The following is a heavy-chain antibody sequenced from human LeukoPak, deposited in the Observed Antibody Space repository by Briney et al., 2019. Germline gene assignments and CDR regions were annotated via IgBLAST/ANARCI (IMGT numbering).Heavy chain of an antibody. V-gene: IGHV1-69*04. Sequence: SVKVSCKASGGTFSSYAISWVRQAPGQGLEWMGRINPSFNPGVDVTTYAQKFQGRVTLTRDTSTNTVYMELSSLRSEDTAMYYCARAWEPIAGYYFDYWGQGTLVTVSS. CDR2: INPSFNPGVDVT. CDR1: GGTFSSYA. D-gene: IGHD1-26*01. CDR3: ARAWEPIAGYYFDY. J-gene: IGHJ4*02.